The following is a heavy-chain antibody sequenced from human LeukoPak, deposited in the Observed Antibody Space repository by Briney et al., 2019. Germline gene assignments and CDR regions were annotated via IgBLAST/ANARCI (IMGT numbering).Heavy chain of an antibody. CDR2: IRSNNYE. CDR1: GFTVSRYS. CDR3: ARSEERWASGS. D-gene: IGHD5-24*01. J-gene: IGHJ5*02. V-gene: IGHV3-21*01. Sequence: GGSLRLSCAASGFTVSRYSMNWVRQAPGEGLEWVSYIRSNNYEYYGDSVKGRFTISRDNAKNSLYLQMNSLRAEDTGVYYCARSEERWASGSWGQGTLVIVSS.